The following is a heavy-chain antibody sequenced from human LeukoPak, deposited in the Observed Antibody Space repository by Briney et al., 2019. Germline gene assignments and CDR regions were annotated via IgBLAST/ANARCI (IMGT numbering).Heavy chain of an antibody. J-gene: IGHJ5*02. Sequence: PSETLSLTCTVSGGSISSGSYYWSWIRQPAGKGLEWIGRIYTSGSTNYNPSLKSRVTISVDTSKNQFSLKLSSVTAADTAVYYCARDAFGIFGVAPNWVGPWGQGTLGTVSS. CDR2: IYTSGST. D-gene: IGHD3-3*01. V-gene: IGHV4-61*02. CDR3: ARDAFGIFGVAPNWVGP. CDR1: GGSISSGSYY.